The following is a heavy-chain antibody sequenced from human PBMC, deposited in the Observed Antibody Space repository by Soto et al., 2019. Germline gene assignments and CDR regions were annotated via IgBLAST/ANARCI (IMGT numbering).Heavy chain of an antibody. V-gene: IGHV5-51*01. Sequence: GEALKISCKGSGYRFSSYWFVCVRQMPGKGLEWMGIIYAGDSDTIYSPSFQGQVTISADKSFSTAYLQWSSLKASDTAMYYCARLQAAAGDNDLTFDYWGQGTL. CDR1: GYRFSSYW. CDR3: ARLQAAAGDNDLTFDY. J-gene: IGHJ4*02. CDR2: IYAGDSDT. D-gene: IGHD6-13*01.